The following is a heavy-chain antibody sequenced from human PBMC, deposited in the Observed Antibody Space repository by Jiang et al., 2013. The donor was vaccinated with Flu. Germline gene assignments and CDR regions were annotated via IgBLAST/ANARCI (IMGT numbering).Heavy chain of an antibody. CDR3: ARDHSSSWFFDY. Sequence: QLLESGGGLVKPGGSLRLSCAASGFTFSTYSVSWVRQAPGKGLEWVSSISSSSSYIYYTDSVKGRFTISRDNAKNSLYLQMNSLRAEDTAVYYCARDHSSSWFFDYWGQGTLVTVSS. J-gene: IGHJ4*02. V-gene: IGHV3-21*01. CDR1: GFTFSTYS. CDR2: ISSSSSYI. D-gene: IGHD6-13*01.